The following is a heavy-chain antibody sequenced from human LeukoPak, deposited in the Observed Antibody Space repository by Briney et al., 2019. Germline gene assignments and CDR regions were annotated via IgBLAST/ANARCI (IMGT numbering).Heavy chain of an antibody. CDR2: IHASGTT. J-gene: IGHJ3*02. Sequence: SSETLSLTCTVSGGSISSTTYYWSWIRQPAGKGLEWIGRIHASGTTNYNPSLKSRITISVDTSKNQFSLKLSSVTAADTAVYYCARDFDSPLAFDIWGQGTMVTVS. CDR1: GGSISSTTYY. CDR3: ARDFDSPLAFDI. D-gene: IGHD3-9*01. V-gene: IGHV4-61*02.